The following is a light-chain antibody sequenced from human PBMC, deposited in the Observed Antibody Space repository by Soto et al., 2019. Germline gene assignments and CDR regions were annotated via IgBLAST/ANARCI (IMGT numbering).Light chain of an antibody. V-gene: IGLV2-14*01. CDR1: SSDVGVYNY. J-gene: IGLJ1*01. CDR2: DVS. CDR3: SSYTTSNTRQIV. Sequence: QSVLTQPASVSGSPGQSITISCTGTSSDVGVYNYVSWYQQHPGKAPKFMIYDVSNRPSGVSNRFSGSKSGNTASLTISGLQAEDEADYYCSSYTTSNTRQIVFGTGTKVTVL.